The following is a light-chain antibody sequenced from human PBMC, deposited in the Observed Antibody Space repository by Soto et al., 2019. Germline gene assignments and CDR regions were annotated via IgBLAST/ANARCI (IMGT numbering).Light chain of an antibody. CDR1: SSDVGGYNY. Sequence: QSVLTQPASVSGSPGQSITISCTGTSSDVGGYNYVFWYQQHPGKAPKLMIYDVSNRPSGVSNRFSGSKSGNTASLTISGLQAEDEADYYCSSYTSSSTPLYVFGTGTKVTVL. CDR2: DVS. V-gene: IGLV2-14*01. J-gene: IGLJ1*01. CDR3: SSYTSSSTPLYV.